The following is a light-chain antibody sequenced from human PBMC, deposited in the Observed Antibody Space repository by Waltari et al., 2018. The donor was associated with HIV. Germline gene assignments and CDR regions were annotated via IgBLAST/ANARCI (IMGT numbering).Light chain of an antibody. J-gene: IGLJ2*01. CDR2: RSD. Sequence: QSVLTQPPSASGTPGQRVTISCSGSGSTLGTRPVKRYQQLAGSAPNPLIYRSDLRPSGVPDRFSGSKSATSASLAISGLQSEDEATYYCASWDDSLNGVIFGGGTELTVL. V-gene: IGLV1-44*01. CDR3: ASWDDSLNGVI. CDR1: GSTLGTRP.